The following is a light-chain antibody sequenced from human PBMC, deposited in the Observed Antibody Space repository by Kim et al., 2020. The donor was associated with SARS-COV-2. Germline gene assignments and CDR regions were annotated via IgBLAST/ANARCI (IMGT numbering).Light chain of an antibody. J-gene: IGKJ1*01. CDR1: QSISSW. V-gene: IGKV1-5*01. CDR3: LQYNTYSRD. Sequence: LSASVDRVTITCRASQSISSWLAWYQQKPGKAPILLIYDASSLESGVPSRFSGSGSGTEFTLTITSLQPDDVATYYCLQYNTYSRDFGQGTKVDIK. CDR2: DAS.